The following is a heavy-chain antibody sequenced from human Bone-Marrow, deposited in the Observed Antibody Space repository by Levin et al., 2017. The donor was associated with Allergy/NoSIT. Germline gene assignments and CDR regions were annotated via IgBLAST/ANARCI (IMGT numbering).Heavy chain of an antibody. J-gene: IGHJ4*02. CDR1: GYSFTNHY. V-gene: IGHV1-46*01. D-gene: IGHD3-3*01. CDR3: ARVLDFWSGYSFDY. Sequence: PGASVKVSCKASGYSFTNHYINWVRQAPGQGLEWMGVINPNSGRTSYSQKFQGRVSMTRDTSTRAIYMQLSSLRSEDTAVYYCARVLDFWSGYSFDYWGQGSLVTVSA. CDR2: INPNSGRT.